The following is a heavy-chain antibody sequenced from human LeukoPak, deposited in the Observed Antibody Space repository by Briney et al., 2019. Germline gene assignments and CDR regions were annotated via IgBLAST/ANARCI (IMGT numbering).Heavy chain of an antibody. CDR1: GFTFSNYG. D-gene: IGHD1-20*01. CDR3: AKDLVVTGTTPDAFDI. J-gene: IGHJ3*02. Sequence: PGGSLRLSCAASGFTFSNYGMHWVRQAPGKGLEWVAFIRYDGSIKYYADSVKGRFTISRDNSKNTLYLQTNSLRAEDTAVYYCAKDLVVTGTTPDAFDIWGQGTKVTVSS. CDR2: IRYDGSIK. V-gene: IGHV3-30*02.